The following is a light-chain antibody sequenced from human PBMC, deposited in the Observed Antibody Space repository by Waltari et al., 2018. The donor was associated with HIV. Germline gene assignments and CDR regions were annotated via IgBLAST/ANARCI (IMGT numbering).Light chain of an antibody. Sequence: QAALTQPASVSGSPGPSIPIPCTATSSDVGGYVPASWYQQHTGKVPNLIIYEVSDRPSGVSDRFSGSKSGNTAVLTIAGLQAEDEAHYYCFSCRRGSHPWLFGTGTKVTVL. CDR2: EVS. CDR1: SSDVGGYVP. V-gene: IGLV2-14*03. J-gene: IGLJ1*01. CDR3: FSCRRGSHPWL.